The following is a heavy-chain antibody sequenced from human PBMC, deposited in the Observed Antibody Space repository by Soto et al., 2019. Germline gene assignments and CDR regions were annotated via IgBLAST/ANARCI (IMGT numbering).Heavy chain of an antibody. V-gene: IGHV2-5*02. J-gene: IGHJ4*02. CDR1: GFSLSTSGVG. CDR2: TYWDDDK. Sequence: QITLKESGPTLVKPTQTLTLTCTFSGFSLSTSGVGVGWIRQPPGKALEWLALTYWDDDKRYSPSLKSRITIPKNTSKTPEVLTITNMDPVDTATYYCAPSYCSGGRCYAGILDYWGQGTLVTVSS. CDR3: APSYCSGGRCYAGILDY. D-gene: IGHD2-15*01.